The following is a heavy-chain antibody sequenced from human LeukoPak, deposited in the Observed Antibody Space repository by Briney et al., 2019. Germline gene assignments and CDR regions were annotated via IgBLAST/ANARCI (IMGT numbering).Heavy chain of an antibody. J-gene: IGHJ5*02. V-gene: IGHV3-66*02. CDR3: ARGIRMDWFDP. CDR1: GFTVSSNY. Sequence: GGSLRLSCAASGFTVSSNYMSWVRQAPGKGLEWVSVIYSGGSTYYADSVKGRFTISRDNSKNTLYLQMNSLRAEDTAVYYCARGIRMDWFDPWGQGTLVTVSS. D-gene: IGHD1-14*01. CDR2: IYSGGST.